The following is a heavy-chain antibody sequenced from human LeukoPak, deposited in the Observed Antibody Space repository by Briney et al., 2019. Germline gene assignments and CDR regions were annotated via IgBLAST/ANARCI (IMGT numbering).Heavy chain of an antibody. D-gene: IGHD2-2*01. Sequence: PSQTLSLTCAVSGGSISSGGYSWSWIRQPPGKGLEWIGYIHHSGSTYYNPSLKSRVTISVDRSKNQFSLKLSSVTAADTAVYYCARGDCSSTSCYALSWFDPWGQGTLVTVSS. CDR3: ARGDCSSTSCYALSWFDP. V-gene: IGHV4-30-2*01. CDR1: GGSISSGGYS. CDR2: IHHSGST. J-gene: IGHJ5*02.